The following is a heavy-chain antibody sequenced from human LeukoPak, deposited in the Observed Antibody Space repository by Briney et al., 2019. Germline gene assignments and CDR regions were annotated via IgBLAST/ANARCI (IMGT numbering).Heavy chain of an antibody. CDR3: ARGGPTETYYYDSSGYYPYYFDY. Sequence: GESLKISCKGSGYSFTSYWIGWVRQMPGKGLEWMGIIYPGDSDTKYSPSFQGQVTISADKSISTAYLQWSGLKASDTAMYYCARGGPTETYYYDSSGYYPYYFDYWGQGTLVTVSS. CDR1: GYSFTSYW. J-gene: IGHJ4*02. V-gene: IGHV5-51*01. CDR2: IYPGDSDT. D-gene: IGHD3-22*01.